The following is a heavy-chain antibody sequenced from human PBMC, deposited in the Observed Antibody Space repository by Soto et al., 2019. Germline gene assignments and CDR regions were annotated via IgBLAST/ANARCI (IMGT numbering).Heavy chain of an antibody. CDR2: IYYSGST. V-gene: IGHV4-31*03. Sequence: QVQLQESGPGLVKPSQTLSLTCTVSGGSISSGGYYWSWIRQHPGKSLEWIGYIYYSGSTYYNPSLRSRVTISVDTSKNQFSLQLSSVTAADTAVYYCASTVTDYYYYYMDVWGKGTTVTVSS. J-gene: IGHJ6*03. CDR3: ASTVTDYYYYYMDV. D-gene: IGHD4-17*01. CDR1: GGSISSGGYY.